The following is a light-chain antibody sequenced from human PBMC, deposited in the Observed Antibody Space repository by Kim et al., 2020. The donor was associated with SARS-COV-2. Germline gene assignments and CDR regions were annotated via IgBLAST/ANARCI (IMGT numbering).Light chain of an antibody. CDR1: SNNVGNQG. Sequence: QAGLTQPPSVSKGLRQTATLTCTGNSNNVGNQGAAWLQQHQGHPPKLLSYRNNNRPSGISERLSASRSGNTASLTITGLQPEDEADYYCSAWDNSLSAGVCGGGTKLTVL. J-gene: IGLJ3*02. CDR3: SAWDNSLSAGV. V-gene: IGLV10-54*01. CDR2: RNN.